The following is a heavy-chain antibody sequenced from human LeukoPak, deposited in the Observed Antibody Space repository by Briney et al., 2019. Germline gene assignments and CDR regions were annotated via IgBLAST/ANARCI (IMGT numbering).Heavy chain of an antibody. V-gene: IGHV3-23*01. D-gene: IGHD1-26*01. CDR1: GFTFSSYA. CDR3: AKEGRGSYNYYYYYGMDV. Sequence: GGSLRLSCAASGFTFSSYAMSWVRQAPGKGLEWVSGISGSGDNTYYADSVKGRFTISRDNSKNTLYVQVNSLRAEDTAVYYCAKEGRGSYNYYYYYGMDVWGQGTTVTVSS. J-gene: IGHJ6*02. CDR2: ISGSGDNT.